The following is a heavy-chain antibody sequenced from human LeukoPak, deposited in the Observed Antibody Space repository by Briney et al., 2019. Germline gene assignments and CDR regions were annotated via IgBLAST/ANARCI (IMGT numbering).Heavy chain of an antibody. CDR1: GGSISSGGYS. Sequence: ASETLSLTCAVSGGSISSGGYSWSWIRQPPGKGLEWIGYIYHSGSTYYNPSLKSRVTISVDRSKNQFSLKLSSVTAADTAVYYCARAGGVLGYFDYWGQGTLVTVSS. J-gene: IGHJ4*02. D-gene: IGHD3-10*01. CDR3: ARAGGVLGYFDY. CDR2: IYHSGST. V-gene: IGHV4-30-2*01.